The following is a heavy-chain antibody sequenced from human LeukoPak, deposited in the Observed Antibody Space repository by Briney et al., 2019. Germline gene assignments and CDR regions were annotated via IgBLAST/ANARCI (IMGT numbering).Heavy chain of an antibody. J-gene: IGHJ4*02. CDR3: AASPDYYDSSGYSYYFDY. CDR2: SVVGSGNT. CDR1: GFTFTSSA. V-gene: IGHV1-58*01. D-gene: IGHD3-22*01. Sequence: SVKVSCKASGFTFTSSAVQWVRQARGQRLEWIGWSVVGSGNTNYAQKFQERVTITRDMSTSTAYMELSSLRSEDTAVYYCAASPDYYDSSGYSYYFDYWGQGTLVTVSS.